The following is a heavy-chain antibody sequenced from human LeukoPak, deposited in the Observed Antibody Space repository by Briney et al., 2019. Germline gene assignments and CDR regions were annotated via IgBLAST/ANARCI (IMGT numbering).Heavy chain of an antibody. V-gene: IGHV4-59*01. CDR2: IYYGGST. CDR1: GGSISSYY. J-gene: IGHJ4*02. D-gene: IGHD2-15*01. Sequence: SETLSLTCTVSGGSISSYYWSWIRQPPGKGLEWIGYIYYGGSTNYNSSLKSRVTIPVDTSKNQFSLKLSSVTAADTAVYYCARGYCSGGSCYPYYFDYWGQGTLVTVSS. CDR3: ARGYCSGGSCYPYYFDY.